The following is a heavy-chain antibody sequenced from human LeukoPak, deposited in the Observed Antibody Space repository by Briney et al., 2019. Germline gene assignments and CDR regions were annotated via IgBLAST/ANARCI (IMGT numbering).Heavy chain of an antibody. CDR1: GGSISSYY. V-gene: IGHV3-53*04. Sequence: ETLSLTCTVSGGSISSYYWSWVRQAPGKGLEWVSVIYSRGNIYYADSVKGRFTISRHNSKNTLYLQMNSLRPEDTAVYYCATAYSPLGFDYWGQGTLVTVSS. CDR2: IYSRGNI. D-gene: IGHD1-26*01. CDR3: ATAYSPLGFDY. J-gene: IGHJ4*02.